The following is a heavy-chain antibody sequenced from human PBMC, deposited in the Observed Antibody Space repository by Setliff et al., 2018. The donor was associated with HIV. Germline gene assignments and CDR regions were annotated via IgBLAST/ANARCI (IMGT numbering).Heavy chain of an antibody. V-gene: IGHV3-21*01. D-gene: IGHD2-2*01. CDR1: GFSFFNFA. CDR2: ISSSGSYI. CDR3: ARSRSTRDAFDI. J-gene: IGHJ3*02. Sequence: GGSLRLSCATSGFSFFNFALNWVRQAPGKGLEWVSSISSSGSYIYYADSVKGRFTISRDDATKSLFLQMDSLRADDTAVYYCARSRSTRDAFDIWGQGTMVTVS.